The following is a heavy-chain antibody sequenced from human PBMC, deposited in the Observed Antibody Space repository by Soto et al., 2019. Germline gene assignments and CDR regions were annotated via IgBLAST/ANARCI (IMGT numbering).Heavy chain of an antibody. CDR1: GFTFSSYG. D-gene: IGHD2-2*01. V-gene: IGHV3-30*18. Sequence: PGGSLRLSCAASGFTFSSYGMHWVRQAPGKGLEWVAVISYDGSNKYYADSVKGRFTISRDNSKNTLYLQMNSLRAEDTAVYYCAKDGMRLVVPAATPPSPDYYYMDVWGKGTTVTGSS. CDR2: ISYDGSNK. J-gene: IGHJ6*03. CDR3: AKDGMRLVVPAATPPSPDYYYMDV.